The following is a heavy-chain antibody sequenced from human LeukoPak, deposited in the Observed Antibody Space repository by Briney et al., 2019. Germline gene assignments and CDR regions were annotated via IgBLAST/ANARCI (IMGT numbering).Heavy chain of an antibody. D-gene: IGHD5-12*01. Sequence: SETLSLTCTVSGGSISSYYWSWIRQPPGKGLEWIGYIYYSGSTNYNPSLKSRVTISVDTSKNQFSLKLSSVTAADTAVYYCARVNKEGYSQPSSAFDIWGQGTMVTVSS. CDR3: ARVNKEGYSQPSSAFDI. J-gene: IGHJ3*02. CDR1: GGSISSYY. CDR2: IYYSGST. V-gene: IGHV4-59*01.